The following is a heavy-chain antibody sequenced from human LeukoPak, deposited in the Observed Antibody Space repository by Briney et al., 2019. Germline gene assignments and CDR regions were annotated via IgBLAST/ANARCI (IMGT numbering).Heavy chain of an antibody. J-gene: IGHJ4*02. CDR2: ISSSSSTI. Sequence: GGSLRHSCAASGFTFSSYSMNWVRQAPGKGLEWVSYISSSSSTIYYADSVKGRLTISRDNAKNSLYLQMNSLRAEDTAVYYCVRYCSGGSCSVYWGQGTLVTVSS. CDR1: GFTFSSYS. D-gene: IGHD2-15*01. CDR3: VRYCSGGSCSVY. V-gene: IGHV3-48*01.